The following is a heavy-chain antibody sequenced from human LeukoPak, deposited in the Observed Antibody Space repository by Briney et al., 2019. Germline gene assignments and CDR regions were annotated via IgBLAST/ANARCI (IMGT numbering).Heavy chain of an antibody. CDR3: ARVERSIAAD. D-gene: IGHD6-13*01. Sequence: SETLSLTCTVSGGSISSYYWSWIRQPPGKGLEWIGYIYYSGSTNYNPPLKSRVTISVDTSKNQFSLKLSSVTAADTAVYYCARVERSIAADWGQGTLVTVSS. CDR1: GGSISSYY. CDR2: IYYSGST. J-gene: IGHJ4*02. V-gene: IGHV4-59*01.